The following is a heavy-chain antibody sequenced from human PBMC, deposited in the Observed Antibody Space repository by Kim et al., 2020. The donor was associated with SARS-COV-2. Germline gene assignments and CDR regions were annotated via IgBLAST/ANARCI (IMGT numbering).Heavy chain of an antibody. CDR3: ATSCSITTCHWFDP. CDR1: GYTLTELS. J-gene: IGHJ5*02. V-gene: IGHV1-24*01. Sequence: ASVKVSCKVSGYTLTELSMHWVRQAPGKGLEWMGGVDPEDGETIYAQKFRGRVTMTEDTSTDTAYMELSSLRSEDTTVYYCATSCSITTCHWFDPWGQGTLVTVSS. CDR2: VDPEDGET. D-gene: IGHD2-2*01.